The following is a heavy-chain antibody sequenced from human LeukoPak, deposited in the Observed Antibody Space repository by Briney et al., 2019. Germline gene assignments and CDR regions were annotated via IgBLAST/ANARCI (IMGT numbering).Heavy chain of an antibody. CDR3: ARVVDRGLDY. Sequence: SETLSLTCAVYGGSFSGYYWSWIRQPPGKGLEWIGEIYHSGSTNYNPSLKSRVTISVDKSKNQFSLKLSSVTAAGTAVYYCARVVDRGLDYWGQGTLVTVSS. J-gene: IGHJ4*02. CDR1: GGSFSGYY. CDR2: IYHSGST. V-gene: IGHV4-34*01. D-gene: IGHD3-10*01.